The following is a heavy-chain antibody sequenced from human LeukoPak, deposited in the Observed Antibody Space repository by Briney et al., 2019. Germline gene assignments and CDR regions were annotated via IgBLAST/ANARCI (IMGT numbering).Heavy chain of an antibody. CDR2: INPSGGST. D-gene: IGHD3-9*01. Sequence: ASVKVSCKASGYTFTGYYMHWVRQAPGQGLEWMGIINPSGGSTSYAQKFQGRVTMTRDTSTSTVYMELSSLRSEDTAVYYCARDPGVAGYYILGDYMDVWGKGTPVTISS. V-gene: IGHV1-46*01. CDR3: ARDPGVAGYYILGDYMDV. CDR1: GYTFTGYY. J-gene: IGHJ6*03.